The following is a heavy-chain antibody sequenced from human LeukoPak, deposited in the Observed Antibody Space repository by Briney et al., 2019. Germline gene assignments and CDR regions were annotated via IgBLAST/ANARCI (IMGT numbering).Heavy chain of an antibody. J-gene: IGHJ4*02. D-gene: IGHD4-11*01. V-gene: IGHV3-49*03. CDR2: IRSKAYGGTT. CDR1: GFTFGDYA. CDR3: TRRTRLQYFDY. Sequence: PEGSLRLSCTASGFTFGDYAMSWFRRAPGKGLEWVGFIRSKAYGGTTEYAASVKGRFTISRDDSKSIAYLQMNSLKTEDTAVYYCTRRTRLQYFDYWGQGTLVTVSS.